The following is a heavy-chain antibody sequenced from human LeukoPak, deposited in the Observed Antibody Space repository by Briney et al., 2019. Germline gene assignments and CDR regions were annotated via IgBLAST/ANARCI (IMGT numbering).Heavy chain of an antibody. CDR1: GYTFTGYY. CDR3: ASYPRYSSTPPFDY. D-gene: IGHD2-2*01. Sequence: GATLKVSCKASGYTFTGYYMHWVRQAPGQGLEWMGWINPNTGETNSAQKFQGRVTMTRDTTINTAYMELTRLTSDDTAVYYCASYPRYSSTPPFDYWGQGTLVTVSS. V-gene: IGHV1-2*02. J-gene: IGHJ4*02. CDR2: INPNTGET.